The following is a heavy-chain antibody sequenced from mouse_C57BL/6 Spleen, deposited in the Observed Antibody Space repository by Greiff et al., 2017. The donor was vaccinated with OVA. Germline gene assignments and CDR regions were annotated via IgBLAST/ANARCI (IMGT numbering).Heavy chain of an antibody. J-gene: IGHJ2*01. Sequence: EVKLVESGGGLVKPGGSLKLSCAASGFTFSSYAMSWVRQTPEKRLEWVATISDGGSYTYYPDNVKGRFTISRDNAKNNLYLQMSHLKSEDTAMYYCARDVITTVVDYFDYWGQGTTLTVSS. CDR1: GFTFSSYA. V-gene: IGHV5-4*01. CDR2: ISDGGSYT. D-gene: IGHD1-1*01. CDR3: ARDVITTVVDYFDY.